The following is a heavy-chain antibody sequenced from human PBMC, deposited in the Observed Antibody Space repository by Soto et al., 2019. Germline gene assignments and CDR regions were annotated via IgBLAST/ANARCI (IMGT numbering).Heavy chain of an antibody. CDR1: GYTLTELS. CDR3: ATDQRADSSNDAFDI. CDR2: FDPEDGET. V-gene: IGHV1-24*01. Sequence: ASVKVSCKVSGYTLTELSMHWVRQAPGKGLEWMGGFDPEDGETIYAQKFQGRVTMTEDTSTDTAYMELSSLRSEDTAVYYCATDQRADSSNDAFDIWGQGTMVTVS. J-gene: IGHJ3*02. D-gene: IGHD3-22*01.